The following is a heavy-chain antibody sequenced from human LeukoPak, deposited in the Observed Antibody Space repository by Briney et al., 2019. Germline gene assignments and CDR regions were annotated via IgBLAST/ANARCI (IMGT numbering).Heavy chain of an antibody. CDR1: EFTFSAYW. V-gene: IGHV3-7*01. CDR2: IKRDGSDI. D-gene: IGHD1-26*01. J-gene: IGHJ4*02. CDR3: ANIWEFGY. Sequence: GGSLRLSCAVSEFTFSAYWMDWVRQVPGMGLEWVATIKRDGSDIYYVDSVKGRFTISRDNAKNSLYLQMNSLRAEDTAVYYCANIWEFGYWGQGALVTVSS.